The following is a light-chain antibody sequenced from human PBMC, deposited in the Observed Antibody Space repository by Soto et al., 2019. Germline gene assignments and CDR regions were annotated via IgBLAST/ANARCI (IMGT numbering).Light chain of an antibody. Sequence: EIVMTQSPATLSVSQGERATLSCRASQSVGTKLAWYQQKPGQAPRLLIYDASNRATGIPARFSGSGSGTEFTLTITSLQFEDFAVYYCQEYNDWRPITFGGGSKVDIK. J-gene: IGKJ4*01. CDR3: QEYNDWRPIT. CDR1: QSVGTK. V-gene: IGKV3D-15*01. CDR2: DAS.